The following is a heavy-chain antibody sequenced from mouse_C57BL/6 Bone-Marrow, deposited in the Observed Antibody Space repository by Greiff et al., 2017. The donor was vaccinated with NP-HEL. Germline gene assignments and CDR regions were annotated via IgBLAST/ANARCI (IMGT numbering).Heavy chain of an antibody. J-gene: IGHJ3*01. V-gene: IGHV10-1*01. CDR3: VSAYDYDVGAY. Sequence: EVQGVESGGGLVQPKGSLKLSCAASGFSFNTYAMNWVRQAPGKGLEWVARIRSKSNNYATYYADSVKDRFTISRDDSESMLYLQMNNLKTEDTAMYYCVSAYDYDVGAYWGQGTLVTVSA. CDR2: IRSKSNNYAT. D-gene: IGHD2-4*01. CDR1: GFSFNTYA.